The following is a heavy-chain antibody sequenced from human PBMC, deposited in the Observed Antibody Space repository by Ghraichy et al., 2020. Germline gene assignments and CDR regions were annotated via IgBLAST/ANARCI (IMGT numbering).Heavy chain of an antibody. CDR2: VYTSGST. CDR3: ARVSGSSWLNAFDI. V-gene: IGHV4-4*07. D-gene: IGHD6-13*01. J-gene: IGHJ3*02. CDR1: GGSISSYY. Sequence: SETLSLTCTVSGGSISSYYCSWIRQPAGKGLEWIGRVYTSGSTNYNPSLKSRVTMSVDTSKNQFSLKLSSVTAADTAVYYCARVSGSSWLNAFDIWGQGTMVTVSS.